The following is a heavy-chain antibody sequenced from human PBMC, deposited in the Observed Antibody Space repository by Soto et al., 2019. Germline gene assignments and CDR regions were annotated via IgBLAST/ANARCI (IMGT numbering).Heavy chain of an antibody. CDR1: GGSVSSGSYY. CDR3: ARDRGGFRCGGDCSGWYFDL. Sequence: QVQLQESGPGLVKPSETLSLTCTVSGGSVSSGSYYWSWIRQPPGNGLEWIGYIYYSGSTNYNPSLQSRVTISVDTSKNQFSLKLMSVTEADTAVYYCARDRGGFRCGGDCSGWYFDLWGRGTLVTVSS. J-gene: IGHJ2*01. V-gene: IGHV4-61*01. D-gene: IGHD2-21*02. CDR2: IYYSGST.